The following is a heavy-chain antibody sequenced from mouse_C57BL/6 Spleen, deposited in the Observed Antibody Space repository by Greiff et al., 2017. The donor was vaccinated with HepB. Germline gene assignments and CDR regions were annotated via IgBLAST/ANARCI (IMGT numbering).Heavy chain of an antibody. CDR3: ARDAAYYSNSYWYFDV. D-gene: IGHD2-5*01. J-gene: IGHJ1*03. CDR2: SRNKANDYTT. Sequence: EVKLVESGGGLVQSGRSLRLSCATSGFTFSDFYMEWVRQAPGKGLEWIAASRNKANDYTTEYSASVKGRFIVSRDTSQSILYLQMNALRAEDTAIYYCARDAAYYSNSYWYFDVWGTGTTVTVSS. CDR1: GFTFSDFY. V-gene: IGHV7-1*01.